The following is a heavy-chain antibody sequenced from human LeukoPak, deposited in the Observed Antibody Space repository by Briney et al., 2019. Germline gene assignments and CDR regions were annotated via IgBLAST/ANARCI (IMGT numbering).Heavy chain of an antibody. V-gene: IGHV3-66*02. D-gene: IGHD1-26*01. CDR1: GFTVSGDY. CDR3: AAGGDLDH. J-gene: IGHJ4*02. Sequence: GGSLRLSCTASGFTVSGDYMTWVRQAPGEGLEWVSSIFSDDNTYYADSVKGRFTISRGNLKNTLYLQMNSLRDEDSAVYYCAAGGDLDHWGQGTLVTVSS. CDR2: IFSDDNT.